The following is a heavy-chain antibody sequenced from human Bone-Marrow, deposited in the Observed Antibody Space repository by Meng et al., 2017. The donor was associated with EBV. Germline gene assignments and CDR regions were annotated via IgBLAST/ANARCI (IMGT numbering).Heavy chain of an antibody. V-gene: IGHV1-18*01. Sequence: QVQLVQSGAEVKKPGASVKVSCKASGYHFTSYGISWARQAPGQGLEWMGWISDYNGNTNYAQKLQGRVTMTTDTSTSTAYMELRSLRSDDTAVYYCARNEPYYDFWSGYYPYNWFDPWGQGTLVTVSS. CDR2: ISDYNGNT. CDR3: ARNEPYYDFWSGYYPYNWFDP. J-gene: IGHJ5*02. CDR1: GYHFTSYG. D-gene: IGHD3-3*01.